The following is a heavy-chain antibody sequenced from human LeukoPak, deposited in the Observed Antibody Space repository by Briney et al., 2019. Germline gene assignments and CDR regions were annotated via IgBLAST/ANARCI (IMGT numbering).Heavy chain of an antibody. CDR2: INQDGSVK. CDR3: ARIGYSSSSEDY. V-gene: IGHV3-7*01. CDR1: GFIFSNYW. Sequence: GGSLRLSCAASGFIFSNYWMSWVRQAPGKGLEWVANINQDGSVKYYADSVKGRFTVSRDNTKNSVYLQMNSLRAEDTAVYFRARIGYSSSSEDYWGQGTLVTVSS. J-gene: IGHJ4*02. D-gene: IGHD6-6*01.